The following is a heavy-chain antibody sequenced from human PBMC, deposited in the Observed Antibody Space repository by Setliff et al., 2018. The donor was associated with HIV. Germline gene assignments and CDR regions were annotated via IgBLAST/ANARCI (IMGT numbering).Heavy chain of an antibody. CDR2: IYYSGST. Sequence: SETLSLTCTVSGGSVSSGSYYWSWIRQPPGKGLEWIGYIYYSGSTNYNPSLKSRVTISVDTSKNQFSLKLSSVTAADTAVYYCARGDFYSYCMDVWGKGTTVTAP. CDR3: ARGDFYSYCMDV. CDR1: GGSVSSGSYY. J-gene: IGHJ6*03. V-gene: IGHV4-61*01.